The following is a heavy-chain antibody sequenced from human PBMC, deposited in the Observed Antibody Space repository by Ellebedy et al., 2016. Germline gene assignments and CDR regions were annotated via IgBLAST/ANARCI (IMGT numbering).Heavy chain of an antibody. J-gene: IGHJ4*02. CDR2: IVVGSGNT. V-gene: IGHV1-58*01. CDR3: ARGYSSSSSDY. CDR1: GFTFTSSA. D-gene: IGHD6-6*01. Sequence: SVKVSCXASGFTFTSSAVQWVRQARGQRLEWIGWIVVGSGNTNYAQKFQERVTITRDMSTSTAYMELSRLRSDDTAVYYCARGYSSSSSDYWGQGTLVTVSS.